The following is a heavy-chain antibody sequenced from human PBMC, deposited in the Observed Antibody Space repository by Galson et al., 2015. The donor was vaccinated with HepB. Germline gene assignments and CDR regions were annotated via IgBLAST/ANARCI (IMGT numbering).Heavy chain of an antibody. CDR2: IYLSGST. Sequence: SETLSLTCAVSGGSISSSNWGSWVRQPPGKGLEWIGEIYLSGSTNYNPSLKSRVTISVDKSKNQFSLKLSSVTAADTAVYYCARDREVAVAGTEFYYYYYGMDVWGQGTTVTVSS. CDR3: ARDREVAVAGTEFYYYYYGMDV. CDR1: GGSISSSNW. V-gene: IGHV4-4*02. J-gene: IGHJ6*02. D-gene: IGHD6-19*01.